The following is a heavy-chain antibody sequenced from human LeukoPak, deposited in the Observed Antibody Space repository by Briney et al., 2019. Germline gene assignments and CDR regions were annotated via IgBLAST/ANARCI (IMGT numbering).Heavy chain of an antibody. D-gene: IGHD6-13*01. V-gene: IGHV3-21*01. CDR2: ISSSSSYI. Sequence: PGGSLRLSCAASGFTFSSYSMNWVRQAPGKGLEWVSSISSSSSYIYYADSVKGRFTISRDNAKNSLYLQMNSLRAEDTAVYYCAKTAAAGISWFDTWGQGTLVTVSS. CDR3: AKTAAAGISWFDT. CDR1: GFTFSSYS. J-gene: IGHJ5*02.